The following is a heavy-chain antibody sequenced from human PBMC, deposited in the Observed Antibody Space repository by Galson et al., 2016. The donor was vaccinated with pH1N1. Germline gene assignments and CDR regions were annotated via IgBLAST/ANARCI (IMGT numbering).Heavy chain of an antibody. V-gene: IGHV3-9*01. D-gene: IGHD5-18*01. CDR1: GFTFDDYA. CDR2: ISWNSGSI. J-gene: IGHJ4*02. CDR3: AKSDGYSYGYFDY. Sequence: SLRLSCAASGFTFDDYAMHWVRQAPGKGLEWVSGISWNSGSIGYADSVKGRFTISRDNAKNSLYLQMNSLRAEDTALYYYAKSDGYSYGYFDYWGQGTLVTVSS.